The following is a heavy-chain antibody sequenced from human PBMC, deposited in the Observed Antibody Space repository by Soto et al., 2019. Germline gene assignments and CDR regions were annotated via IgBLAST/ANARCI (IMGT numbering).Heavy chain of an antibody. Sequence: QITLKESGPTLVRPPQTLTLTCTFSGFSLTSGVGVGWIRQPPGKALEWLALIYWDDDKRYSPSLKNRLTITQDTSKNPVVLTMTNVGPEDTATYFCAHIDPEIVTVGGHGGFDYWGQGTLVTVSS. D-gene: IGHD5-12*01. CDR2: IYWDDDK. J-gene: IGHJ4*02. CDR3: AHIDPEIVTVGGHGGFDY. CDR1: GFSLTSGVG. V-gene: IGHV2-5*02.